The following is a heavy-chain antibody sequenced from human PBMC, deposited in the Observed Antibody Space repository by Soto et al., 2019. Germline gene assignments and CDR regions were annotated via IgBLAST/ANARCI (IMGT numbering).Heavy chain of an antibody. Sequence: GGSLRLSCAASGFTFSNAWMSWVRQAPGKGLEWVGRIKSKTDGGTTDYAEPVKGRFTISRDDSKNTLYLQMNSLKTEDTAVYYCTTDPDIVVVPAATVLPLDYWGQGTLVTVSS. J-gene: IGHJ4*02. D-gene: IGHD2-2*01. CDR1: GFTFSNAW. CDR2: IKSKTDGGTT. V-gene: IGHV3-15*01. CDR3: TTDPDIVVVPAATVLPLDY.